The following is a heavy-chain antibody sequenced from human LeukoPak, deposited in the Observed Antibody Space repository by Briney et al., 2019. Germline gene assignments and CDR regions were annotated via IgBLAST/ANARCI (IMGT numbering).Heavy chain of an antibody. CDR3: ARGLSYAVAYGDY. D-gene: IGHD6-19*01. CDR1: GFIFSDYW. J-gene: IGHJ4*02. CDR2: INRDGTGT. Sequence: PRGSLRLSCAPSGFIFSDYWFHWVRQTPGQGLVWVAAINRDGTGTSHADSVRGRFTVSRDNAKNTLYLQLNSLRADDTAVYYCARGLSYAVAYGDYWGQGTLVTVSS. V-gene: IGHV3-74*01.